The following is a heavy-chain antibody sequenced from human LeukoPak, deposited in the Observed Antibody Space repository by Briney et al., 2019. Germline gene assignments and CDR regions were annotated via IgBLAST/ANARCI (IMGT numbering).Heavy chain of an antibody. CDR1: GDSFSGYY. V-gene: IGHV4-34*01. CDR2: FKHSGST. Sequence: SETLSLTCVDSGDSFSGYYWSWIRQPPGKGLEWIGEFKHSGSTKYNPSLKRRVTVARDTSKNQFSLRLSSVTADDTAVYFCARVTVGATQTVGVYNGMDVWGQGTTATVSS. J-gene: IGHJ6*02. D-gene: IGHD1-26*01. CDR3: ARVTVGATQTVGVYNGMDV.